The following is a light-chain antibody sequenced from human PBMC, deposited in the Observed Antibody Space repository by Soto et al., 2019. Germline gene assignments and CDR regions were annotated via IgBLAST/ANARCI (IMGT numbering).Light chain of an antibody. Sequence: GDRVIITCRSSQDISTWLAWYQQKAGEAPKLLIFAASRLHSGVPSRFSGSGSGTDFTLTITNLQPEDFATYFCQQADSFPLTFGGWTKVEIK. V-gene: IGKV1D-12*01. CDR3: QQADSFPLT. CDR2: AAS. J-gene: IGKJ4*02. CDR1: QDISTW.